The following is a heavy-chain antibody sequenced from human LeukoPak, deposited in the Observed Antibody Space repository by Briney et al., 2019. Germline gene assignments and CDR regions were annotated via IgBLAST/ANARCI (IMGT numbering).Heavy chain of an antibody. Sequence: PGGSLRLSCAASGFTFSSYAMHWVRQAPGKGLEWVAVISYDGSNKYYADSVKGRFTISRDNSKNTLYLQMNSLRAEDTAVYYCARLPPTIYCSGGSCSEAFDIWGQGTMVTVSS. V-gene: IGHV3-30*04. CDR3: ARLPPTIYCSGGSCSEAFDI. J-gene: IGHJ3*02. D-gene: IGHD2-15*01. CDR1: GFTFSSYA. CDR2: ISYDGSNK.